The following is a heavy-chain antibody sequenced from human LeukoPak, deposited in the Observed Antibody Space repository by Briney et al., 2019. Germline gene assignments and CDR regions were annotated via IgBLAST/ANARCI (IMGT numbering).Heavy chain of an antibody. CDR3: ARVTTASLRYFDWLSLDY. CDR2: INPNSGGT. V-gene: IGHV1-2*02. CDR1: GYTFTGYY. J-gene: IGHJ4*02. D-gene: IGHD3-9*01. Sequence: ASVKVSCKASGYTFTGYYMHWVRQAPGQGLEWMGWINPNSGGTNYAQKFQGRVTMTRDTSISTAYMGLSRLRSDDTAVYYCARVTTASLRYFDWLSLDYWGQGTLVTVSS.